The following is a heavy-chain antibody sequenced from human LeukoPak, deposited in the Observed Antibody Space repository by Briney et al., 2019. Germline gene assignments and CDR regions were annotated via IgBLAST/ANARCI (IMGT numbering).Heavy chain of an antibody. CDR1: GYSFTSYW. J-gene: IGHJ5*02. V-gene: IGHV5-51*01. Sequence: GESLKISCKGSGYSFTSYWIGWVRQMPGKGLEWMGIIHPGDSDTRYSPSFQGQVTISADKSINTAYLQWGSLKASDTAMYYCARQEYCSGGRCFNWFDPWGQGTLVTVSS. CDR2: IHPGDSDT. CDR3: ARQEYCSGGRCFNWFDP. D-gene: IGHD2-15*01.